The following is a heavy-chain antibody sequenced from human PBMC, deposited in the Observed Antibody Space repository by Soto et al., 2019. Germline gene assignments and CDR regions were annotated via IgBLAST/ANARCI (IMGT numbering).Heavy chain of an antibody. V-gene: IGHV1-46*03. J-gene: IGHJ4*02. CDR1: GYTFTSYY. CDR2: INPSGGST. CDR3: ARVPTGGFGGVIAPLSD. D-gene: IGHD3-16*02. Sequence: ASVKVSCKASGYTFTSYYMHWVRQAPGQGLEWMGIINPSGGSTSYAQKFQGRVTMTRDTSTSTVYMELSSLRSEDTAVYYCARVPTGGFGGVIAPLSDWGQGTLVTVSS.